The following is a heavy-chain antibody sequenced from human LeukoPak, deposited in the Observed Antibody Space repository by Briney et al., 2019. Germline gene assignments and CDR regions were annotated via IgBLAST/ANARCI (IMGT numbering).Heavy chain of an antibody. CDR2: IYYSGST. CDR3: ASGDGYNSNY. V-gene: IGHV4-39*01. J-gene: IGHJ4*02. CDR1: GGSISSSSYY. D-gene: IGHD5-24*01. Sequence: PSETLSLTCTVSGGSISSSSYYWGWIRQPPGKGLEWIGSIYYSGSTYYNPSLKSRVTISVDTSKNQFSLKLSSVTAADTAVYYCASGDGYNSNYWGQGTLVTVSS.